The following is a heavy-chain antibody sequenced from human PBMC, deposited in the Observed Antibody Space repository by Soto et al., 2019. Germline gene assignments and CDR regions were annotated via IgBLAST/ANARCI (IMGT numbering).Heavy chain of an antibody. D-gene: IGHD1-26*01. CDR2: ISYDGSNK. CDR3: ARDRGRWRYFDY. Sequence: QVQLVESGGGVVQPGRSLRLSCAASGFTFSSYAMHWVRQAPGKGLEWVAVISYDGSNKYYADSVKGRFTISRDNSKNKLYLQMNSLRAEDTAVYYCARDRGRWRYFDYWGQGTLVTVSS. V-gene: IGHV3-30-3*01. CDR1: GFTFSSYA. J-gene: IGHJ4*02.